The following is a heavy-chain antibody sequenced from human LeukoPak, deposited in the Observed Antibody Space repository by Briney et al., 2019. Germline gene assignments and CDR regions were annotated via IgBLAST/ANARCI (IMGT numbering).Heavy chain of an antibody. D-gene: IGHD3-10*01. J-gene: IGHJ4*02. CDR3: ARSYGSGSYYSYFDY. CDR1: GGTFSSYA. Sequence: SVKVSCKASGGTFSSYAISWVRQAPGQGLEWMGGIIPIFGTANYAQKFQGGVTITADESTSTAYMELSSLRSEDTAVYYCARSYGSGSYYSYFDYWGQGTLVTVSS. V-gene: IGHV1-69*01. CDR2: IIPIFGTA.